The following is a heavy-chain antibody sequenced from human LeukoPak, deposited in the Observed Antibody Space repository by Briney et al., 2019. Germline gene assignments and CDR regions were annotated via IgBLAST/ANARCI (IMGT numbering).Heavy chain of an antibody. Sequence: GGSLRLSCAASGFTFSSYSMNWVRQAPGKGLEWVSSISSSSSYIYYADSVKGRFTISRDNAKNSLYLQMNSLRAEDTAVYYCARDLRGGYNPYFDYWGQGTLVTVSS. CDR2: ISSSSSYI. CDR3: ARDLRGGYNPYFDY. V-gene: IGHV3-21*01. J-gene: IGHJ4*02. D-gene: IGHD5-24*01. CDR1: GFTFSSYS.